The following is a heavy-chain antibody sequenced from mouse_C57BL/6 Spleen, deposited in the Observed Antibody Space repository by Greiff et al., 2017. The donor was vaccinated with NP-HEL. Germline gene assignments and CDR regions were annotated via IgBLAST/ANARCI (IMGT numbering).Heavy chain of an antibody. CDR2: IDPSDSYT. CDR3: ARSVITTVVGDY. V-gene: IGHV1-50*01. Sequence: QVQLKQPGAELVKPGASVKLSCKASGYTFTSYWMQWVKQRPGQGLEWIGEIDPSDSYTNYNQKFKGKATLTVDTSSSTAYMQLSSLTSEDSAVYYCARSVITTVVGDYWGQGTTLTVSS. CDR1: GYTFTSYW. D-gene: IGHD1-1*01. J-gene: IGHJ2*01.